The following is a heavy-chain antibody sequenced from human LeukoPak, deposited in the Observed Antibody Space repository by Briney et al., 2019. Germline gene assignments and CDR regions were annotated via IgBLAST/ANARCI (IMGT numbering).Heavy chain of an antibody. Sequence: PSETLSLTCTVSGGSISSYYWSWIRQPPGKGLEWIGEINHSGSTNYNPSLKSRVTISVDTSKNQFSLKLSSVTAADTAVYYCARVRLRFLEWLLPYFDYWGQGTLVTVSS. CDR3: ARVRLRFLEWLLPYFDY. V-gene: IGHV4-34*01. D-gene: IGHD3-3*01. CDR2: INHSGST. J-gene: IGHJ4*02. CDR1: GGSISSYY.